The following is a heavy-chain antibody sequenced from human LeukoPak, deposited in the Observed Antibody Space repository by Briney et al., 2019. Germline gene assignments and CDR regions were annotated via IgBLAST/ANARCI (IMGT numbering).Heavy chain of an antibody. J-gene: IGHJ4*02. CDR2: ISSSRNSI. Sequence: PGGSLRLSCAASGFTFSSYSMNWVRQAPGKGLEWVSSISSSRNSIYYADSVKGQFTISRDNAKNSLYLQMNSLRAEDTAVYYCARASYCSGGSCYFDYWGQGALVTVSS. D-gene: IGHD2-15*01. V-gene: IGHV3-21*01. CDR3: ARASYCSGGSCYFDY. CDR1: GFTFSSYS.